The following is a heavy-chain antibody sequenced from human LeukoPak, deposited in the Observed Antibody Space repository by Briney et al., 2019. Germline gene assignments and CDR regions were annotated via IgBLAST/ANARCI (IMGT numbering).Heavy chain of an antibody. CDR3: AKGGYSYGYPRFFDY. D-gene: IGHD5-18*01. CDR2: ISGSGGST. Sequence: GGSLRLSCAASGFTFSSYAMSWVRQAPGKGLEWVSAISGSGGSTYYADSVKGRFTISRDNSKNTLYLQMNSLRSEDTAVYYCAKGGYSYGYPRFFDYWGQGTLVTVSS. V-gene: IGHV3-23*01. CDR1: GFTFSSYA. J-gene: IGHJ4*02.